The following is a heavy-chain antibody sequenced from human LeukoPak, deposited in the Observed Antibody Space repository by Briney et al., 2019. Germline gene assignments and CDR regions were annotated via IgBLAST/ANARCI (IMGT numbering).Heavy chain of an antibody. V-gene: IGHV3-23*01. D-gene: IGHD3-16*01. CDR1: GFTFSSYA. CDR2: ISGSGGST. J-gene: IGHJ4*02. Sequence: GGSLRLSCAASGFTFSSYAMSWVRQAPGKGLEWVSAISGSGGSTYYADSVKGRFTISRDNSKNTLYLQMNSLRAEDTAVYYCARDLVYDYVWGVWDYWGQGTLVTVSS. CDR3: ARDLVYDYVWGVWDY.